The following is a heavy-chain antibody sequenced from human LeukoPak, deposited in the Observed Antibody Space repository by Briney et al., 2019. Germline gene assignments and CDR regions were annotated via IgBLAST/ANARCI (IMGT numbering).Heavy chain of an antibody. V-gene: IGHV3-7*01. D-gene: IGHD3-16*01. CDR3: ARELRTFDS. J-gene: IGHJ4*02. CDR1: GFTFSSYW. Sequence: PGGSLRLSCAASGFTFSSYWMTWVRQAPGKGLEWVANIKHNGDELNYVDSVEDRFTISRDNAKNSLYLHMTGLRAEDTAVYCCARELRTFDSWGQGTLVTVSS. CDR2: IKHNGDEL.